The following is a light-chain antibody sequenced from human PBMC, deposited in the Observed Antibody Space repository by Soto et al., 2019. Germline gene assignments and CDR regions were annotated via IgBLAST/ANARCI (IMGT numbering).Light chain of an antibody. Sequence: QSALTQPASVSGSPGQSITISCTGTSSDVGGYNYVSWYQQYPGRVPKLTIYDVTKRPSWVPDRFSGAKSGNSASLTISGLRAEDEADYYCCSYAGSYNLGVFGGGTKLTVL. CDR2: DVT. J-gene: IGLJ3*02. CDR3: CSYAGSYNLGV. V-gene: IGLV2-11*01. CDR1: SSDVGGYNY.